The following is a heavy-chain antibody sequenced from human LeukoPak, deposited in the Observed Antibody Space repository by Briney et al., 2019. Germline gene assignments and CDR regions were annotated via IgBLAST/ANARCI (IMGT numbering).Heavy chain of an antibody. Sequence: SQTLSLTCTVSGGSISSYYWSWLRQPPGKGLEWIGYIYYSGSTNYNPSLKSRVTISVDTSKNQFSLKLSSVTAADTAVYYCARDVPTGRFDYWGQGTLVPVSS. J-gene: IGHJ4*02. V-gene: IGHV4-59*12. CDR1: GGSISSYY. CDR3: ARDVPTGRFDY. CDR2: IYYSGST.